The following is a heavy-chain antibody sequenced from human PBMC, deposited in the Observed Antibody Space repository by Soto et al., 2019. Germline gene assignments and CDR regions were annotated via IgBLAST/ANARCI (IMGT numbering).Heavy chain of an antibody. Sequence: GGSLRLSCAASGFTFSSYGIHWVRQAPGKGLEWVTVIWYDGTKKYYADSVKGRFTISRDNSKNTLYLQMNSLRVEDTAVYYCARGLGLYYFDYWGQGTLVTVS. CDR2: IWYDGTKK. V-gene: IGHV3-33*01. D-gene: IGHD1-26*01. J-gene: IGHJ4*02. CDR3: ARGLGLYYFDY. CDR1: GFTFSSYG.